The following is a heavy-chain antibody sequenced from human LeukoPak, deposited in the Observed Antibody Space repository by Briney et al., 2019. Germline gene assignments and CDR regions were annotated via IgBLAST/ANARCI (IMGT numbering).Heavy chain of an antibody. D-gene: IGHD2-15*01. J-gene: IGHJ5*02. CDR3: ARGPDIVVVVAATYNWFDP. CDR1: GYSISSGYY. CDR2: IYHSGST. V-gene: IGHV4-38-2*02. Sequence: SETLSLTCTVSGYSISSGYYWGWIRQPPGKGLEWVGCIYHSGSTYYNPSLKSRVTISVDTSKNQFSLKLSSVTAADTAVYYCARGPDIVVVVAATYNWFDPWGQGTLVTVSS.